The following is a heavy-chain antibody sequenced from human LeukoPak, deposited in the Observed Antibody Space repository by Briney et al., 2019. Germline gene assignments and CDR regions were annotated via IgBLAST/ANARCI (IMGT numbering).Heavy chain of an antibody. CDR2: IYYSGST. D-gene: IGHD2-15*01. CDR3: ARGKVAATPYYYYYYGMDV. Sequence: SQTLSLTCTVSGGSISSGGYYWSWIRQHPGKGLEWIGYIYYSGSTYYNPSLKSRVTISVDTSKNQFSLKLSSVTAADTAVYYCARGKVAATPYYYYYYGMDVWGQGTTVTVSS. J-gene: IGHJ6*02. CDR1: GGSISSGGYY. V-gene: IGHV4-31*03.